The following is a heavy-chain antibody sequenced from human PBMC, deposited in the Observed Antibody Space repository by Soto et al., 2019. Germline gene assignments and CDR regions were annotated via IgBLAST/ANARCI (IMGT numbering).Heavy chain of an antibody. CDR1: GYTFSNYG. CDR2: ISGYNGNT. D-gene: IGHD5-18*01. CDR3: ARDPGFGFGYSYAFAMDV. V-gene: IGHV1-18*01. Sequence: AASVKVSCKASGYTFSNYGISWVRQGPGQGLEWMGWISGYNGNTHYEEKVQDRIKMTTDTSTSTTYLELRSLRSDDTAVYFRARDPGFGFGYSYAFAMDVWGQGTTVTVSS. J-gene: IGHJ6*02.